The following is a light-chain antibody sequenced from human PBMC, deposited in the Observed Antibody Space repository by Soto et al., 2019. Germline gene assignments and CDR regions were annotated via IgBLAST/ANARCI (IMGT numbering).Light chain of an antibody. CDR2: DAS. V-gene: IGKV3-15*01. CDR1: QSVSSY. CDR3: QQYNNWPIT. Sequence: EIVVTQSPATLSLSPGERATLSCRASQSVSSYLAWYQQKPGQAPRLLIYDASTRATGIPARFSGSGSGTEFTLTISSLQSEDFAVYYCQQYNNWPITFGGGTKVDIK. J-gene: IGKJ4*01.